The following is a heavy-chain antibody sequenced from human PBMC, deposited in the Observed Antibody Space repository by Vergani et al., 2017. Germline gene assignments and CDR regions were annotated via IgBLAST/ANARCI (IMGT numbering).Heavy chain of an antibody. CDR3: AKVQRGGRNYGSFDP. V-gene: IGHV3-23*01. D-gene: IGHD3-10*01. CDR2: ISVSGGNA. J-gene: IGHJ5*02. Sequence: EVQLLESGGGLVQPGGSLRLSCAASGFTFSTSAMNWVRQAPGKGLEWVSSISVSGGNAYYADSVKGRFTIARDNSRDTLYLQMNSLRAGDTALYYCAKVQRGGRNYGSFDPWGQGTLVTVSP. CDR1: GFTFSTSA.